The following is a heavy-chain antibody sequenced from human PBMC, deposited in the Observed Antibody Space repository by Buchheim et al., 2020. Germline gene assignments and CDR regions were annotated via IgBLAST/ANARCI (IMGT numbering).Heavy chain of an antibody. D-gene: IGHD1-14*01. CDR2: ISHSGST. J-gene: IGHJ5*01. CDR3: ARERTPPGSYNRGSGHRHWFDS. Sequence: QVQLQQWGAGLLKPSETLSLTCGVYGASFNTYYWTWIRQPPGKGLEWIGEISHSGSTNYNPSLKSRVTITVDTAKKQFSLRLTSVTAADTAVYYCARERTPPGSYNRGSGHRHWFDSWGQGT. CDR1: GASFNTYY. V-gene: IGHV4-34*01.